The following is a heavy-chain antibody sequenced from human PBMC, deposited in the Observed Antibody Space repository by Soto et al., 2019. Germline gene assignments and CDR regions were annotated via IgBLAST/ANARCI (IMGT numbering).Heavy chain of an antibody. CDR1: GFSLTTDDVG. CDR2: VYWDDDK. J-gene: IGHJ4*02. D-gene: IGHD6-6*01. CDR3: AHTRYSISSFDY. Sequence: SGPTLVNPTQTLTLTCTFSGFSLTTDDVGVGWIRQFPGKALDWLAVVYWDDDKRYSPSLKSRLTITKDTSKNQVFLTMSDMDPVDTATYYCAHTRYSISSFDYWGQGTLVTVSS. V-gene: IGHV2-5*02.